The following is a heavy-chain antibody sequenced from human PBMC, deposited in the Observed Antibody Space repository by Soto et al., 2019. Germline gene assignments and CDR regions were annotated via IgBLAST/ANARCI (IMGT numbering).Heavy chain of an antibody. CDR1: GGSISSGGYY. CDR3: ARGASGYCDY. J-gene: IGHJ4*02. Sequence: PSETLSLTCTVSGGSISSGGYYWSWIRQHPGKGLEWIGYIYYSGSTYYNPSLKSRVTISVDTSKNQFSLKLSSVTAADTAVYYCARGASGYCDYWGQGTLVTVSS. V-gene: IGHV4-31*03. CDR2: IYYSGST. D-gene: IGHD3-3*01.